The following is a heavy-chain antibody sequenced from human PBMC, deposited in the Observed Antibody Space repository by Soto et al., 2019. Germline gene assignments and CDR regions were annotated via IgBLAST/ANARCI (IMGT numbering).Heavy chain of an antibody. J-gene: IGHJ5*02. D-gene: IGHD2-2*01. V-gene: IGHV1-3*01. CDR1: GYTFTSYA. CDR2: INAGNGNT. Sequence: AASVKVSCKASGYTFTSYAMHWVRQAPGQRLEWMGWINAGNGNTKYSQKFQGRVTITRDTSASTAYMELSNLRSEDTAVYYCARGRVPAANGFDPWGQGTLVTVSS. CDR3: ARGRVPAANGFDP.